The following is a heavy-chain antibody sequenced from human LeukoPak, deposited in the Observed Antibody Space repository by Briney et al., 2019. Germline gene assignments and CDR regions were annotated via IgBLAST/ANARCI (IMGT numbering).Heavy chain of an antibody. CDR1: GFTFSSYS. CDR3: ARDLPPWYFDL. V-gene: IGHV3-21*01. Sequence: GGSLRLSCAASGFTFSSYSMNWVRQAPGKGLEWVSSISSSSSYIYYADSVKGRFTISRDNAKNSLYLQMNSLRAEDTAVYYCARDLPPWYFDLWGRGTLVTVPS. J-gene: IGHJ2*01. CDR2: ISSSSSYI.